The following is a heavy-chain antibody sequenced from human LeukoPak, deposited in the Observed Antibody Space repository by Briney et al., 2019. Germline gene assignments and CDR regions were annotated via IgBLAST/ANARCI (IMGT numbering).Heavy chain of an antibody. CDR1: GGSISSYY. CDR2: VYYSGTT. CDR3: AGHHPRNTVDF. J-gene: IGHJ4*02. V-gene: IGHV4-59*08. D-gene: IGHD2/OR15-2a*01. Sequence: PSETLSLTCTVSGGSISSYYWSWIRQPPGKGLEWIGYVYYSGTTNYNPSLKSRVTISLDTSKNQFSLKLSSVTAADTAVYYCAGHHPRNTVDFWGQGTLVTVSS.